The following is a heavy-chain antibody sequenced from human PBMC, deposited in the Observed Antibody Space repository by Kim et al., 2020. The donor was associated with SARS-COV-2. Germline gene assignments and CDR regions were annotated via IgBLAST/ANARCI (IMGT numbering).Heavy chain of an antibody. J-gene: IGHJ4*02. CDR3: ASWVREVDY. D-gene: IGHD5-12*01. V-gene: IGHV3-53*01. CDR2: GST. Sequence: GSTYYADSVKGRFTISRDNSKNTLYLQMNSLRAEDTAVYYCASWVREVDYWGQGTLVTVSS.